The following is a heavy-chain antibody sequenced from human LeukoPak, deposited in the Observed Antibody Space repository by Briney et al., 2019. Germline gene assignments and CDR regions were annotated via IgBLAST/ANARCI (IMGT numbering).Heavy chain of an antibody. D-gene: IGHD4-17*01. CDR2: IKSKTDGGTT. V-gene: IGHV3-15*01. CDR1: GFTFSNAW. J-gene: IGHJ5*02. Sequence: PGGSLRLSCAASGFTFSNAWMSWVRQAPGKGLEWVGRIKSKTDGGTTDYAAPVKGRFTISRDDSKNTLYQQMNSLKTEDTAVYYCTTDQGGYGDYGWFDPWGQGTLVTVSS. CDR3: TTDQGGYGDYGWFDP.